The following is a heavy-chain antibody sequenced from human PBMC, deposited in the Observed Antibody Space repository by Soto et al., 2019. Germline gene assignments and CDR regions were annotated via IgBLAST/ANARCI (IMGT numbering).Heavy chain of an antibody. V-gene: IGHV4-59*01. CDR2: IYYSGST. D-gene: IGHD3-3*01. CDR1: GGSISSYY. J-gene: IGHJ6*03. Sequence: QVQLQESGPGLVKPSETLSLTCTVSGGSISSYYWSWIRQPPGKGLEWIGYIYYSGSTNYNPSLKSRVTISVDTSKNQFSLKLSSVTAADTAVYYCARVTDFGVVIRDYYYYMDVWGKGTTVTVSS. CDR3: ARVTDFGVVIRDYYYYMDV.